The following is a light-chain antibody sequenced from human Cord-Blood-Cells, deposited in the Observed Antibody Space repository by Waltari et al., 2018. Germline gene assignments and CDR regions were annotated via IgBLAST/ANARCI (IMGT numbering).Light chain of an antibody. CDR2: DVS. Sequence: QSALTQPASVSGSPGQSITISCTGTSSDVCGYNYVSGYQQHPGKPPKLMIYDVSNRPPGVSNRFSGSKSGNTASLTISGLQAEDEADYYCSSYTSSSTYVFGTGTKVTVL. V-gene: IGLV2-14*01. CDR1: SSDVCGYNY. CDR3: SSYTSSSTYV. J-gene: IGLJ1*01.